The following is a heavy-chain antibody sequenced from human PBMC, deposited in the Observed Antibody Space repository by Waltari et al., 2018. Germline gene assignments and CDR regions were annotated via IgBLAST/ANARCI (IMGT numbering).Heavy chain of an antibody. CDR3: ARTAAAAPHYYYYYMDV. CDR1: GYSISSGYY. J-gene: IGHJ6*03. Sequence: QVQLQQWGAGLLKPSETLSLTCAVSGYSISSGYYWGWIRQPPGKGLEWIGSIYHSGSTYYNPSLKSRVTISVDTSKNQFSLKLSSVTAADTAVYYCARTAAAAPHYYYYYMDVWGKGTTVTVSS. D-gene: IGHD6-13*01. V-gene: IGHV4-38-2*01. CDR2: IYHSGST.